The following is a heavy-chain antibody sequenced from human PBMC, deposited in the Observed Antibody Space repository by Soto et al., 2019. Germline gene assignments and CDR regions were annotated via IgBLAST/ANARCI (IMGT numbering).Heavy chain of an antibody. V-gene: IGHV2-26*01. CDR2: IFWNDER. CDR1: GFSLSKARMG. D-gene: IGHD1-7*01. CDR3: ARALREELPIYYFDS. J-gene: IGHJ4*02. Sequence: QVTLKESGPVLVKPTETLTLTCTVSGFSLSKARMGVSWIRQPPGKALEWLAHIFWNDERSYNTSLKGRLTISRDTSKSQVVLTMTNVDPVDTGTYFCARALREELPIYYFDSWSQGTLVTVSS.